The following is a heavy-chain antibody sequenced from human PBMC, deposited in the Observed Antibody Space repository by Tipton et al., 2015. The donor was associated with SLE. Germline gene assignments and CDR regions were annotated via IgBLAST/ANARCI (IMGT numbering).Heavy chain of an antibody. Sequence: SLRLSCAASGFSFSSYDMHWVRQAPGKGLEWVAVIWHDGSNKYYADSVKGRFTMSRDNSKNTLYLQMNSLRAEDTAVYYCARNTGASASDQWGQGTLVIVST. V-gene: IGHV3-33*01. J-gene: IGHJ4*02. CDR1: GFSFSSYD. CDR3: ARNTGASASDQ. CDR2: IWHDGSNK. D-gene: IGHD2-15*01.